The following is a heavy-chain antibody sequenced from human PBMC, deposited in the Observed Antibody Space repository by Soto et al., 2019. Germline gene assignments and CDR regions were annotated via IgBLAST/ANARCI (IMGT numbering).Heavy chain of an antibody. J-gene: IGHJ4*02. CDR1: GESFSGYY. CDR3: ARLTPNTIPFDY. V-gene: IGHV4-34*01. Sequence: PSETLSLTCAVYGESFSGYYWSWIRQPPGKGLEWIGEINHSGSTNYNPSLKSRVTIPVATSKNQFSLKLTSVTAADTAVYHCARLTPNTIPFDYWGQGTLVTVSS. CDR2: INHSGST. D-gene: IGHD3-3*01.